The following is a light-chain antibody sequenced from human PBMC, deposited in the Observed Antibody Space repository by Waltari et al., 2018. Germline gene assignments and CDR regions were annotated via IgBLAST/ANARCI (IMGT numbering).Light chain of an antibody. CDR3: QQSYSTPPYT. J-gene: IGKJ2*01. CDR1: QSISSY. Sequence: DIQMTQSPSSLSASVGDRVTITCRASQSISSYLNWYQQQPGKAPKPLIYAASSLQSGVPSRFSGSGSGTDFTLTISSLQPEDFATYYCQQSYSTPPYTFGQGTKLEIK. V-gene: IGKV1-39*01. CDR2: AAS.